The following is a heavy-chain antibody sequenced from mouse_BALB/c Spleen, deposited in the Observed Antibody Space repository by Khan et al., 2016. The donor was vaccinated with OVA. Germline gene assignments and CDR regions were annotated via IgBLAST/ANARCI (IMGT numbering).Heavy chain of an antibody. CDR2: ISSDGTYT. CDR1: GFTFSVYS. CDR3: ASHLPGSFAY. J-gene: IGHJ3*01. V-gene: IGHV5-6*01. D-gene: IGHD4-1*01. Sequence: EVMLVESGGDLVKPGGSLKLSCAASGFTFSVYSMSWVRQTPDKRLEWVATISSDGTYTYYPDSVKGRFTISRDNAKNTLFLQMISLKSEDTAIYYWASHLPGSFAYWGPGALVTGSA.